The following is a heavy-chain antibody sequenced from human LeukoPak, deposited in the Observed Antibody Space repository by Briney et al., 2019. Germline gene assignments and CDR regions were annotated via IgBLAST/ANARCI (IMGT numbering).Heavy chain of an antibody. CDR1: GGSFSGYY. CDR3: ARDPPGSFSDY. CDR2: INHSGST. V-gene: IGHV4-34*01. D-gene: IGHD3-10*01. J-gene: IGHJ4*02. Sequence: SETLSLTCAVYGGSFSGYYWGWIRQPPGKGLEWIGEINHSGSTNYNPSLKSRVTISVDTSKNQFSLKLSSVTAADTAVYYCARDPPGSFSDYWGQGTLVTVSS.